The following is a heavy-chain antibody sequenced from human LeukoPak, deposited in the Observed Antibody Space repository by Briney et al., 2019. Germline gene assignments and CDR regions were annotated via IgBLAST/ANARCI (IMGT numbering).Heavy chain of an antibody. V-gene: IGHV1-46*01. CDR1: GYTFTGYY. CDR3: ARVGEYSSSSRRHYFDY. CDR2: INPSGGST. D-gene: IGHD6-6*01. Sequence: ASVKVSCKASGYTFTGYYMHWVRQAPGQGLEWMGIINPSGGSTSYAQKFQGRVTMTRDMSTSTVYMELSSLRSEDTAVYYCARVGEYSSSSRRHYFDYWGQGTLVTVSS. J-gene: IGHJ4*02.